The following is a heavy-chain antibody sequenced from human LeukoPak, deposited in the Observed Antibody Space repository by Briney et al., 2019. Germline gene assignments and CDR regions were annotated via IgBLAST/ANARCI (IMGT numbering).Heavy chain of an antibody. D-gene: IGHD5-18*01. CDR3: ATIKRGSSFGYFEF. CDR1: GGSISSHY. CDR2: LFDSVNT. J-gene: IGHJ4*02. Sequence: ETLSLTCTVSGGSISSHYWSWIRQPPGKGLEWIAYLFDSVNTKDNPSLQSRLTLSADTSKNKFSLRLSSVTAADTAAYYCATIKRGSSFGYFEFWGQGIKVTVSS. V-gene: IGHV4-59*11.